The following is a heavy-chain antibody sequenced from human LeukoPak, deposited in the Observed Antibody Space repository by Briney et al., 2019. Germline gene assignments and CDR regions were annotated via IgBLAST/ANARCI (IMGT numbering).Heavy chain of an antibody. V-gene: IGHV1-2*02. CDR1: GCTFTGYY. D-gene: IGHD3-3*01. Sequence: ASVKVSCKASGCTFTGYYMHWVRQAPGQGLEWMGWINPNSGGTDYAQKFQGRVTMTRDTSISTAYMELSRLRSDDTAVYYCARDFWGGYCDYWGQGTLVTVSS. CDR2: INPNSGGT. CDR3: ARDFWGGYCDY. J-gene: IGHJ4*02.